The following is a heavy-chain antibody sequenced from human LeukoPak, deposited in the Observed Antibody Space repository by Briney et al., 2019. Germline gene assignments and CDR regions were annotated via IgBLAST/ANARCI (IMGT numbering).Heavy chain of an antibody. Sequence: ASVKVSCKASGYTFTSYYMHWVRQAPGQGLEWMGIINPSGGSTSYAQKFQGRVTMTRDTSTSTVYMELSSLRSEDTAVYYCARDRGHYDSSGYTPDYWGQGTLVTVPS. CDR1: GYTFTSYY. J-gene: IGHJ4*02. CDR3: ARDRGHYDSSGYTPDY. CDR2: INPSGGST. V-gene: IGHV1-46*01. D-gene: IGHD3-22*01.